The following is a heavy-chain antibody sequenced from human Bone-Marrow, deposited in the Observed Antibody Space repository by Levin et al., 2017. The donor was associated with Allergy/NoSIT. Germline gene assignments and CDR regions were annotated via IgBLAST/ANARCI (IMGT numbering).Heavy chain of an antibody. V-gene: IGHV4-34*01. D-gene: IGHD4-17*01. J-gene: IGHJ4*02. Sequence: KASETLSLTCAVYGGSFSGYYWSWIRQPPGKGLEWIGEINHSGSTNYNPSLKSRVTISVDTSKNQFSLKLSSVTAADTAVYYCARGKRTTVTGFDYWGQGTLVTVSS. CDR1: GGSFSGYY. CDR3: ARGKRTTVTGFDY. CDR2: INHSGST.